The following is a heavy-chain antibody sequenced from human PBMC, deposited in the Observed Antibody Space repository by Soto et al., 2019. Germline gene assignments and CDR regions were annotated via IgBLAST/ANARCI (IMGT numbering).Heavy chain of an antibody. V-gene: IGHV4-39*01. D-gene: IGHD6-13*01. CDR1: SVAMISGSYY. J-gene: IGHJ4*02. Sequence: SDTMSLTITGCSVAMISGSYYWGWRRQPAGNGVEWILSINYSGSTYYNPSLKIRVTISLDTSKNQFSPKLTSVTAAATAVYYCARHLFSLGKIDYWGQGTLVTVSS. CDR2: INYSGST. CDR3: ARHLFSLGKIDY.